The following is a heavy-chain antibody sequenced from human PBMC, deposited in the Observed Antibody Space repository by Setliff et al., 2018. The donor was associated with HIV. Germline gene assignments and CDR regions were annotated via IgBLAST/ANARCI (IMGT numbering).Heavy chain of an antibody. CDR3: AKDSRIAAAGTVPDY. CDR2: ISWDGGST. CDR1: GFTFDDYA. V-gene: IGHV3-43D*04. D-gene: IGHD6-13*01. Sequence: GGSLRLSCAASGFTFDDYAMHWVRQAPGKGLEWVSLISWDGGSTYHADSVKGRFTISRDNSKNSLYLQMNSLRAEDTALYYCAKDSRIAAAGTVPDYWGQGTLVTVSS. J-gene: IGHJ4*02.